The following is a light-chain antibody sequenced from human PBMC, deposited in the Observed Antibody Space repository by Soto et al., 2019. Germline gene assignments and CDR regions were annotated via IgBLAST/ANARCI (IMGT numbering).Light chain of an antibody. V-gene: IGKV3-20*01. Sequence: ENVRRQSPATLSLSPGERASLSCRASPSVTSYLAWHQQKPGQAPRLLIYGASSRATGIPDRFSGSGSGTDFTLTISILEPEDFVVYCCQQYGSPPLTFGGGTKVDIK. CDR2: GAS. CDR3: QQYGSPPLT. CDR1: PSVTSY. J-gene: IGKJ4*01.